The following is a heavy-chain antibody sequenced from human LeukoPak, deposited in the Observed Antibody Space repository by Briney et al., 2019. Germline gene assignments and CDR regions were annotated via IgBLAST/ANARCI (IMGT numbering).Heavy chain of an antibody. CDR2: IRSKANNYAT. CDR1: GFTFSGSA. CDR3: SRRVGSAAPDD. V-gene: IGHV3-73*01. J-gene: IGHJ4*02. D-gene: IGHD1-14*01. Sequence: PGGSLRLSCAASGFTFSGSAMHWVRQASGKGLEWVGRIRSKANNYATSYAASVKGRFTISRDDSKNTAYLQMNSLKSEDTAVYYCSRRVGSAAPDDWGQGTLVTVSS.